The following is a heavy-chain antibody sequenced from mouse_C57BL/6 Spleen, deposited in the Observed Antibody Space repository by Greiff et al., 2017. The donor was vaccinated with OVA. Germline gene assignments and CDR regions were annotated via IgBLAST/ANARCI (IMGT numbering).Heavy chain of an antibody. CDR3: ARRYYGSSFDY. CDR2: ISGGGGNT. Sequence: EVKLVESGGGLVKPGGSLKLSCAASGFTFSSYTMSWVRQTPEKRLEWVATISGGGGNTYYPDSVKGRFTISRDNAKNTLYLQMSSLRSEDTALYYCARRYYGSSFDYWGQGTTLTVSS. CDR1: GFTFSSYT. D-gene: IGHD1-1*01. J-gene: IGHJ2*01. V-gene: IGHV5-9*01.